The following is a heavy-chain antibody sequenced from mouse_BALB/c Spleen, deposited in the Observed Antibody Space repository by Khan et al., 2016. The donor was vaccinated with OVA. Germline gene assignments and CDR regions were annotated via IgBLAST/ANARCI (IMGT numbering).Heavy chain of an antibody. J-gene: IGHJ3*01. CDR1: GYIFTSYW. V-gene: IGHV1-76*01. CDR3: ARGSDCSDFFAY. D-gene: IGHD2-13*01. Sequence: QVQLKESGGDLVRPGASVKLSCKTSGYIFTSYWIYWVKQRSGKGLEWIARIYPGTGSTYYNEKFKGKVTLTADNSYSTAYMQLSSLKSEASSVYICARGSDCSDFFAYWGQGTLVTVSA. CDR2: IYPGTGST.